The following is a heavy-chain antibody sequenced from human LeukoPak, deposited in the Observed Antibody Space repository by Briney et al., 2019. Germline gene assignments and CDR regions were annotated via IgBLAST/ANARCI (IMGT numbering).Heavy chain of an antibody. D-gene: IGHD2-15*01. CDR1: GFTFSSYS. CDR2: ISGSGGST. Sequence: GGSLRLSCAASGFTFSSYSMSWVRQAPGKGLEWVSAISGSGGSTYYADSVKGRFTISRDNSKNTLYLQMNSLRAEDTAVYYCAKSLFPADIVVVVAADYWGQGTLVTVSS. CDR3: AKSLFPADIVVVVAADY. V-gene: IGHV3-23*01. J-gene: IGHJ4*02.